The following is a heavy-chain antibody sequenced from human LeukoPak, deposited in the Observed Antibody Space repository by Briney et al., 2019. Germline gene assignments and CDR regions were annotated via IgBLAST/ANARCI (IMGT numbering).Heavy chain of an antibody. Sequence: ASVKVSCKASGYTFTTYYMHWVRQAPGQGLEWMGIINPSGGSTSYAQKFQGRVTMTRDMSTSTVYMELSSPRSEDTAVYYCAREYYYDSSGSYGGAFDIWGQGTMVTVSS. CDR2: INPSGGST. CDR3: AREYYYDSSGSYGGAFDI. J-gene: IGHJ3*02. D-gene: IGHD3-22*01. CDR1: GYTFTTYY. V-gene: IGHV1-46*01.